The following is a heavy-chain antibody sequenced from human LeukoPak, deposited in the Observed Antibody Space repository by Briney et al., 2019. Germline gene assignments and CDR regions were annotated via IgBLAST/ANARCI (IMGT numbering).Heavy chain of an antibody. J-gene: IGHJ4*02. CDR2: IYYSGST. Sequence: SETLSLTCTVSAVSISSSYWSWIRQPPGKGLEWIGYIYYSGSTNYNPSLKSRVTISVDTSKHQFSLKLNSVTAADTAVYYCARQGPLTTAVTTRTNPFDYWGQGTLVTVSS. CDR3: ARQGPLTTAVTTRTNPFDY. D-gene: IGHD4-11*01. CDR1: AVSISSSY. V-gene: IGHV4-59*08.